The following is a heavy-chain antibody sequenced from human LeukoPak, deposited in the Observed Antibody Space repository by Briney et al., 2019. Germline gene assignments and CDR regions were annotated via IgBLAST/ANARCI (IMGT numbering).Heavy chain of an antibody. D-gene: IGHD3-16*01. V-gene: IGHV4-61*02. Sequence: PSETLSLTCTVSGGSISSSNYYWSWIRQPAGKGLEWVGRIYTSGNTNYNPSLKSRVTISVDMSKNQFSLKLSSVTAADTAMYYCARILGETGNPEEDSFDIWGQGTMVTVSP. J-gene: IGHJ3*02. CDR3: ARILGETGNPEEDSFDI. CDR1: GGSISSSNYY. CDR2: IYTSGNT.